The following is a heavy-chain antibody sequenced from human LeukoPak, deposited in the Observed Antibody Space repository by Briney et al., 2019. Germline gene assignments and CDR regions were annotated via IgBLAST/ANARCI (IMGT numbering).Heavy chain of an antibody. Sequence: GESLRLSCAASGLTLSNQDIHWVRQAPGKGLEWVTVTWSDGTTKFYADSVKGRFTISRDSAKNSLYLQMDSLRVEDTALYYCAKDESTGGFAPGYFYGMGVWGQGTTVTVSS. CDR1: GLTLSNQD. CDR2: TWSDGTTK. J-gene: IGHJ6*02. CDR3: AKDESTGGFAPGYFYGMGV. D-gene: IGHD3-16*01. V-gene: IGHV3-33*03.